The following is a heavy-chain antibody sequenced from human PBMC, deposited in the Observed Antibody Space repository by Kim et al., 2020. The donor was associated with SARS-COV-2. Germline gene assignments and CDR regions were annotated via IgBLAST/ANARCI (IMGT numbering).Heavy chain of an antibody. D-gene: IGHD3-3*01. CDR1: GFTFSSYG. Sequence: GGSLRLSCAASGFTFSSYGMHWVRQAPGKGLEWVAVISYDGSNKYYADSVKGRFTISRDNSKNTLYLQMNSLRAEDTAVYYCAKVVSPDTSSYNDFWSGYFEVHYYYGMDVWGQGTTVTVSS. CDR2: ISYDGSNK. CDR3: AKVVSPDTSSYNDFWSGYFEVHYYYGMDV. V-gene: IGHV3-30*18. J-gene: IGHJ6*02.